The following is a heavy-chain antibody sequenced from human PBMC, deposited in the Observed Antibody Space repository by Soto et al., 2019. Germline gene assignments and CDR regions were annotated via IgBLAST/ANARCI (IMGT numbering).Heavy chain of an antibody. CDR3: AREEVIIYYGMDV. V-gene: IGHV4-34*01. D-gene: IGHD3-10*01. Sequence: QVQLQQWGAGLLKPSETLSLTCAVYGGSFSGYYWSWIRQPPGKGLEWIGEINHSGSTNYNPSLKSRVTISVDTSKNQFSLKLSSVTAADTAVYYCAREEVIIYYGMDVWGQGTTVTVSS. J-gene: IGHJ6*02. CDR2: INHSGST. CDR1: GGSFSGYY.